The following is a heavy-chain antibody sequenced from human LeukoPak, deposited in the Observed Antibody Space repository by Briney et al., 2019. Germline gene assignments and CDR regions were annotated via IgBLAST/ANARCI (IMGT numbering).Heavy chain of an antibody. CDR1: GFTFSSYW. J-gene: IGHJ4*02. CDR2: IKQDGSEK. V-gene: IGHV3-7*01. CDR3: ARVAATMEFFDY. Sequence: GGSLRLSCAASGFTFSSYWMSWVRQAPGKGLEWVANIKQDGSEKYYVDSVKGRFTISRDNAKNSLFLQLTSLRTEDTAVYYCARVAATMEFFDYWGQGTLVTVS. D-gene: IGHD5-24*01.